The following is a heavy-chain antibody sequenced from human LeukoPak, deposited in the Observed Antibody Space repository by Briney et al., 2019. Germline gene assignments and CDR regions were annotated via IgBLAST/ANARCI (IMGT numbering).Heavy chain of an antibody. V-gene: IGHV4-39*01. CDR1: GGSISSSSYY. CDR2: IYYSGST. CDR3: ARHSPRITMPFDP. J-gene: IGHJ5*02. Sequence: SETLSLTCTVSGGSISSSSYYWGWIRQPPGKGLEWIGSIYYSGSTYYNPSLKSRVTISVDTSKNQFSLKLSSVTAADTAVYYCARHSPRITMPFDPWGQGTLVTVSS. D-gene: IGHD3-10*01.